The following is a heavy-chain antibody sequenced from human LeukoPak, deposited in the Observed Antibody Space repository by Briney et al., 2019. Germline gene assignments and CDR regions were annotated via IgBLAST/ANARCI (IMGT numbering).Heavy chain of an antibody. CDR1: GFTFSSYS. CDR3: ATDLIVGATTTYDY. V-gene: IGHV3-21*01. Sequence: GGSLRLSCAASGFTFSSYSMRWGRQAPGKGLEWVSSISSSSSYIYYADSVKGRFTISRDNAKNSLYLQMNSLRAEDTAVYYCATDLIVGATTTYDYWGQGTLVTVSS. J-gene: IGHJ4*02. CDR2: ISSSSSYI. D-gene: IGHD1-26*01.